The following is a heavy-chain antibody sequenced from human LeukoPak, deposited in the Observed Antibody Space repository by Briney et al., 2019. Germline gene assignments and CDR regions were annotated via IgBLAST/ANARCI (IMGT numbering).Heavy chain of an antibody. V-gene: IGHV3-74*03. Sequence: PGGSLRLSCAASGLTFGNNWMHWVRHGPGKGLVWVSRINSDGGGTMYADSVKGRFTVSRDNAKNTLYLQMNSLRAEDTAVYYCARDVPHNWFDTWGQGTLVTVSS. CDR1: GLTFGNNW. CDR2: INSDGGGT. J-gene: IGHJ5*02. CDR3: ARDVPHNWFDT.